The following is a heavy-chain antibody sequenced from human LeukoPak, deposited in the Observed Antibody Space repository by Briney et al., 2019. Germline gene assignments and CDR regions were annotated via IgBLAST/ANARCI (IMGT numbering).Heavy chain of an antibody. CDR1: GGSISSGDYY. Sequence: PSETLSLTCTVSGGSISSGDYYWSWIRQPQGKDLEWIGYIYYSGSTYYNPSLKSRVTISVDTSKNQFSLKLSSVTAADTAVYYCARAVEITMIVVVSHFDYWGQGTLVTVSS. D-gene: IGHD3-22*01. CDR2: IYYSGST. J-gene: IGHJ4*02. V-gene: IGHV4-30-4*08. CDR3: ARAVEITMIVVVSHFDY.